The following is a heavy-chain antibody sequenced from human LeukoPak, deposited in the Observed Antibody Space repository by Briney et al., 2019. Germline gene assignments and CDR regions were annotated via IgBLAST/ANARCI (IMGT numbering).Heavy chain of an antibody. CDR1: GFTFSSYS. V-gene: IGHV3-21*01. D-gene: IGHD3-10*01. CDR2: ISSSSSYI. J-gene: IGHJ6*02. Sequence: PGGSLRLSCAASGFTFSSYSMNWVRQAPGKGLEWVSFISSSSSYIYYADSVKGRFTISRENAKNSLYLEMNSLRAGDTAVYYCARLGWFGELKYGMDVWGQGTTVTVSS. CDR3: ARLGWFGELKYGMDV.